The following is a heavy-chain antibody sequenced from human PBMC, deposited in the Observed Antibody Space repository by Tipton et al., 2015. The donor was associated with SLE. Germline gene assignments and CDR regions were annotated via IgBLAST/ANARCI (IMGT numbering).Heavy chain of an antibody. D-gene: IGHD4-11*01. CDR1: GGSIRSSSYY. Sequence: TLSLTCTVSGGSIRSSSYYWVWIRQPPGKGLEWIGIIFYSGGTYSNPSLKSRVSMSVDTSKNQFSLELTSVTAADTAVYYCATSFIYSDWGAFHIWGQGTMVTVSS. V-gene: IGHV4-39*07. CDR3: ATSFIYSDWGAFHI. CDR2: IFYSGGT. J-gene: IGHJ3*02.